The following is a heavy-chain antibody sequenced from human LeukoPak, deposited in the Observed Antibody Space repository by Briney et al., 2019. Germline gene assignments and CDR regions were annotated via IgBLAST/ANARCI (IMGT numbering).Heavy chain of an antibody. CDR1: GFTFSSYW. CDR3: AKSTKGIQLWLLDY. Sequence: PGGSLRLSCAASGFTFSSYWMSWVCQAPGKGLEWVANIKQDGSEKYYVDSVKGRFTISRDNAKNSLYLQMNSLRAEDTAVYYCAKSTKGIQLWLLDYWGQGTLVTVSS. CDR2: IKQDGSEK. J-gene: IGHJ4*02. D-gene: IGHD5-18*01. V-gene: IGHV3-7*03.